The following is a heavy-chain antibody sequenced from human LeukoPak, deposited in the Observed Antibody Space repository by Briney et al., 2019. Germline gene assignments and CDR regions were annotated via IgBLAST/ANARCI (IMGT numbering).Heavy chain of an antibody. J-gene: IGHJ6*02. D-gene: IGHD6-13*01. CDR3: ARSAAGLSYGMDV. CDR1: GXSISSSY. Sequence: SETLSLTCTVSGXSISSSYWSWIRQTPGKGLEWIGHIYYSGSTNYNPSLKSRVTISVDTSKNQFSLKLSSVTAADTAVYFCARSAAGLSYGMDVWGQGTTVTVSS. V-gene: IGHV4-59*08. CDR2: IYYSGST.